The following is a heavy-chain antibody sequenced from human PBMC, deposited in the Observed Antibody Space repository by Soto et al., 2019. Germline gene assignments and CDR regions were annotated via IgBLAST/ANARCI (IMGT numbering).Heavy chain of an antibody. CDR1: GYTFSSIG. CDR3: ARDHSRENGMDV. Sequence: ASVKVSCKTSGYTFSSIGISWVRQAPGQGVEWMGWISPYTGNTSYSQRRQGRVTMTTDTSTSTAYMELRSLRYDETAVYFCARDHSRENGMDVWGQGTTVTVSS. D-gene: IGHD6-13*01. J-gene: IGHJ6*02. V-gene: IGHV1-18*01. CDR2: ISPYTGNT.